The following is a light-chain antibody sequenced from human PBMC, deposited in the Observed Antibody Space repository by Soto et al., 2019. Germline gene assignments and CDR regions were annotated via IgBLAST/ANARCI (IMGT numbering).Light chain of an antibody. Sequence: QSVLTQPPSASGTPGQRVTISCSGSSSNIGSNTVNWYQQLPGTAPKLLFYSYNQRPSGVPDRFSGSKSGTSASLATSGLQSEDEADYYCAAWDDSLNGVVFGGGTKLTVL. CDR3: AAWDDSLNGVV. V-gene: IGLV1-44*01. CDR1: SSNIGSNT. J-gene: IGLJ2*01. CDR2: SYN.